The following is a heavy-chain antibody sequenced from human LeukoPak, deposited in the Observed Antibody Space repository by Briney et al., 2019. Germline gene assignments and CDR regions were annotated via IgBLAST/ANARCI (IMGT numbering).Heavy chain of an antibody. Sequence: AGGSLRLSCTAPGFTFGDYAMSWVRQAPGKGLEWVGFIRSKAYGGTTEYAASVKGRFTISRDDSKSIAYLQMNSLKTEDTAVYYCTRDPPLYYYYGMDVWGQGTTVTVSS. CDR2: IRSKAYGGTT. V-gene: IGHV3-49*04. CDR1: GFTFGDYA. CDR3: TRDPPLYYYYGMDV. J-gene: IGHJ6*02.